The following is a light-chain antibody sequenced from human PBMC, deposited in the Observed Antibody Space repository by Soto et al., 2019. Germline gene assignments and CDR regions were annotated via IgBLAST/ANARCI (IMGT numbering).Light chain of an antibody. CDR1: SGHSSYA. J-gene: IGLJ3*02. CDR2: LSSDGSH. Sequence: QPVLTQSPSASASLGASVKLTCTLSSGHSSYAIEWHQQQPEKGPRYLMKLSSDGSHSKGDGIPDRFSGSSSGAERYLTISSLQSEDEDDYYCQTWGTGNWVFGGGTKLTVL. CDR3: QTWGTGNWV. V-gene: IGLV4-69*01.